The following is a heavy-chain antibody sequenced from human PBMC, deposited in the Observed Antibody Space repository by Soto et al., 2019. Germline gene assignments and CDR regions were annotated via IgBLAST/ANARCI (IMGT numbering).Heavy chain of an antibody. D-gene: IGHD1-1*01. CDR1: GFTISDHF. J-gene: IGHJ4*02. CDR3: ARGGNEYRY. CDR2: TKNIGNNYAT. Sequence: EVQVVESGGGLVQPGGSLRLSCAASGFTISDHFIDWVRQSPGKGLEWVGRTKNIGNNYATEYAASVKGRFTISRDDSRNSVYLYMNRLKSEDTAVYFCARGGNEYRYWGQGNLVTGSS. V-gene: IGHV3-72*01.